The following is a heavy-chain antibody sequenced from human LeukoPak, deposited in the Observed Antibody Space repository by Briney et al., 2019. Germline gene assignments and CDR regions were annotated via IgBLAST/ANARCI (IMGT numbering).Heavy chain of an antibody. CDR3: AKGGIAVAGTWFDP. CDR2: ISWNSGNI. D-gene: IGHD6-19*01. Sequence: PGRSLRLSCAASGFTFDDYAMHWVRQAPGKGLEWASGISWNSGNIGYADSVKGRFIISRDNARNSLYLQMNSLRAEDMALYYCAKGGIAVAGTWFDPWGQGTLVTVSS. CDR1: GFTFDDYA. J-gene: IGHJ5*02. V-gene: IGHV3-9*03.